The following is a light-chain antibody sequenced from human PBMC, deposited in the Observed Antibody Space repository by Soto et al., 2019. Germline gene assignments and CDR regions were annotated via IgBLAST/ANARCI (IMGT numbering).Light chain of an antibody. J-gene: IGKJ2*01. CDR2: WAS. V-gene: IGKV4-1*01. CDR1: QSVLSSSNNKNY. CDR3: QQYYSTLYT. Sequence: DIVMTQSPDSLAVSLGERATINCKSSQSVLSSSNNKNYLAWYQQKPGQPPKLLIHWASTRESGVPDRFSGSGSATDFTLTISSLQAEDVAIYYCQQYYSTLYTFGQGTKLEIK.